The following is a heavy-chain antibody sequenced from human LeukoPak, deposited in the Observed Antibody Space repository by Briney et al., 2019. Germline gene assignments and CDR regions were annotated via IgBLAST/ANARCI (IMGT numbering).Heavy chain of an antibody. J-gene: IGHJ5*02. D-gene: IGHD1-14*01. CDR1: GFTFSSYS. V-gene: IGHV3-21*04. CDR2: ISSSSYI. CDR3: AKKYNTGLDP. Sequence: GGSLRLSCAASGFTFSSYSMNWVRQAPGKGLEWVSSISSSSYIYYADSVKGRFTISRDNSKNTLYLQMNSLRAEDTAVYYCAKKYNTGLDPWGQGTLVTVSS.